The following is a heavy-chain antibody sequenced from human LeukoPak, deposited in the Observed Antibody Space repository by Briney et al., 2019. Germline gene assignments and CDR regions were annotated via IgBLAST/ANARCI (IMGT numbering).Heavy chain of an antibody. V-gene: IGHV3-30-3*01. J-gene: IGHJ4*02. CDR3: ARVPYGSGTYTDY. Sequence: PGGSLRLSCTASGXTFSTHAMHWVRQAPGKGLEWVAIILYDGSNKHYADSVKGRFSISRDNSKNTLYLQMNSLRAEDTAVYYCARVPYGSGTYTDYWGQGTLVTVSS. CDR2: ILYDGSNK. CDR1: GXTFSTHA. D-gene: IGHD3-10*01.